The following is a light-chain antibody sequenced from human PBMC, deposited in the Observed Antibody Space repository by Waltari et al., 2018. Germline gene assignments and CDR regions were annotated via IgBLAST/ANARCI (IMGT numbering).Light chain of an antibody. CDR1: SSDVGRYNF. CDR3: SSHTTSSTLV. CDR2: DVT. Sequence: QSALPPPASVSGSPGPSITLSCTGSSSDVGRYNFVSWYQQHPGKAPKLMIFDVTDRPSGVSDRFSGSKSGNTASLTISGLQPEDEADYYCSSHTTSSTLVFGGGTRVTVL. J-gene: IGLJ2*01. V-gene: IGLV2-14*03.